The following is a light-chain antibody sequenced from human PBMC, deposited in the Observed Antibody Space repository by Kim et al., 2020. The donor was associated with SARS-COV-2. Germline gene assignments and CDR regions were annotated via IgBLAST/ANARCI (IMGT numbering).Light chain of an antibody. CDR2: GAS. CDR1: QGVSIN. CDR3: QQYNNWPLT. J-gene: IGKJ1*01. Sequence: ISPGERATLSCRASQGVSINLAWYQQKPGRAPRLLIYGASTRATGIPARFSGSGSGTELTLTISSLQSEDFAVYYCQQYNNWPLTFGQGTKVDIK. V-gene: IGKV3-15*01.